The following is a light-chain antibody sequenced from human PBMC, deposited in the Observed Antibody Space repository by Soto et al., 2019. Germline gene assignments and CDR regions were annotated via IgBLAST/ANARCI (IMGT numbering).Light chain of an antibody. CDR3: SSCTTSNTLIV. V-gene: IGLV2-14*01. CDR2: DVS. J-gene: IGLJ1*01. Sequence: QSALTQPVSVSGSPGQSITISCTETSSDVGGYNYVSWYQQHPGKAPKLMIYDVSNRPSGVSNRFSGSKSGNTASLTISGLQAEDEADYYCSSCTTSNTLIVFGTGTKVTVL. CDR1: SSDVGGYNY.